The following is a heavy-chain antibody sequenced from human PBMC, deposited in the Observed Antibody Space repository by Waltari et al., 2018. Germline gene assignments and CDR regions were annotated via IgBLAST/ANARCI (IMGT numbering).Heavy chain of an antibody. V-gene: IGHV3-23*04. J-gene: IGHJ4*02. D-gene: IGHD3-9*01. CDR3: AKGSSYDILTGYLYYFDY. Sequence: EVQLVESGGGLVQPGGSLRLSCAASGFTFSSYAMSWVRQAPGKGLEWVSAISGSGGSTYYADSVKGRFTISRDNSKNTLYLQMNSLRAEDTAVYYCAKGSSYDILTGYLYYFDYWGQGTLVTVSS. CDR1: GFTFSSYA. CDR2: ISGSGGST.